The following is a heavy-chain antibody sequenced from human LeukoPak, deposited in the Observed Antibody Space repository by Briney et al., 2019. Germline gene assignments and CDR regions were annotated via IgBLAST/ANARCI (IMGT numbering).Heavy chain of an antibody. V-gene: IGHV1-18*01. CDR1: GYPFTSYG. D-gene: IGHD3-22*01. J-gene: IGHJ6*02. CDR3: ARDYHDSSGYRHYYVMDV. Sequence: GASVKVSCKASGYPFTSYGISWVRQAPGQGLDWMGWVNSYNDNTNHAQKFQGRVTMTTDTSTSTAYMELRSLRSDDTAVYYCARDYHDSSGYRHYYVMDVWGQGTTVTVSS. CDR2: VNSYNDNT.